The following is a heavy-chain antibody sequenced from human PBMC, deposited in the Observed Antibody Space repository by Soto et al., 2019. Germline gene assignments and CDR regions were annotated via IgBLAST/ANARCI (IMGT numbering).Heavy chain of an antibody. CDR3: ARTEGDCTNGVCLDAFDI. V-gene: IGHV3-21*01. CDR1: GFTFSSYS. J-gene: IGHJ3*02. D-gene: IGHD2-8*01. CDR2: ISSSSSYI. Sequence: EVQLVESGGGLVKPGGSLRLSCAASGFTFSSYSMNWVRQAPGKGLEWVSSISSSSSYIYYADSVKGRFTISRDNAKNSLYLQMNSLRAEDTAVYYCARTEGDCTNGVCLDAFDIWGQGTMVTVSS.